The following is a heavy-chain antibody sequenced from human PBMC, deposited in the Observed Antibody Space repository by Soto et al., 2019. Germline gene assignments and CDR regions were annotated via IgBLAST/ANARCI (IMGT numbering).Heavy chain of an antibody. CDR3: ARTGAVAGSYYYYGMDV. Sequence: LETLSLTCTVSGGSISSSSYYWGWVRQPPGKGLEWIGSIYYSGSTYYNPSLKSRVTISVDTSKNQFSLKLSSVTAADTAVYYCARTGAVAGSYYYYGMDVWGQGTTVTVSS. D-gene: IGHD6-19*01. V-gene: IGHV4-39*01. CDR1: GGSISSSSYY. CDR2: IYYSGST. J-gene: IGHJ6*02.